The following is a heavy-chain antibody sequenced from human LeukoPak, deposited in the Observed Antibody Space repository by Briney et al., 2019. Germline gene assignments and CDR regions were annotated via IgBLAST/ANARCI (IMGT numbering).Heavy chain of an antibody. D-gene: IGHD3-22*01. Sequence: SETLSLTCTVSGGSISSYYWSWIRQPPGKGLEWIGDIYYSGSTYYNPSLRSRVTISVDTSKNHFSLKLSSVTAADTAVYYCARSSEGRYYYDSSGFSYYYYYMDVWGKGTTVTISS. V-gene: IGHV4-59*01. CDR3: ARSSEGRYYYDSSGFSYYYYYMDV. CDR2: IYYSGST. J-gene: IGHJ6*03. CDR1: GGSISSYY.